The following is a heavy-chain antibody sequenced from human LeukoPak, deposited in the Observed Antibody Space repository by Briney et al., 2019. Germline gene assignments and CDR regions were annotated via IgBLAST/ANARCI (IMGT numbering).Heavy chain of an antibody. J-gene: IGHJ4*02. CDR2: INHSGST. CDR1: GGPFSGYY. CDR3: ARGLLTANYYGSGSYYTPRRFYFDY. D-gene: IGHD3-10*01. V-gene: IGHV4-34*01. Sequence: PSETLSLTCAVYGGPFSGYYWSWIRQPPGKGLEWIGEINHSGSTNYNPSLKSRVTISVDTSKNQFSLKLSSVTAADTAVYYCARGLLTANYYGSGSYYTPRRFYFDYWGQGTLVTVSS.